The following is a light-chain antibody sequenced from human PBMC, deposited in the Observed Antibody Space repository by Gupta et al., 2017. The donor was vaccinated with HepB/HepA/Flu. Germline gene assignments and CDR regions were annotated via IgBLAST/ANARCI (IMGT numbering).Light chain of an antibody. J-gene: IGKJ3*01. CDR1: QSVSSN. V-gene: IGKV3-15*01. Sequence: EMVMTQSPATLSVSPGERATLSRRASQSVSSNLDWYQQKPGQAPRLLIYGGSTRATGVPARFSGSGSGTAFTLTISSLQSEDFAVYYCQHDNNWPLTFGHGTKVDIK. CDR3: QHDNNWPLT. CDR2: GGS.